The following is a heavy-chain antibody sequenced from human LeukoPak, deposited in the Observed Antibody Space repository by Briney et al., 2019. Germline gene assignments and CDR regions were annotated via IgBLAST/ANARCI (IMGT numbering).Heavy chain of an antibody. CDR2: IYTSGST. D-gene: IGHD3-22*01. J-gene: IGHJ6*02. CDR3: ARLGDSSGYYYVTNYYVMDV. CDR1: GGSISSYY. Sequence: PSETLSLTCTVSGGSISSYYWSWIRQPAGKGLEWIGRIYTSGSTNYNPSLKSRVTISVDTSKNQFSLKLSSVTAADTAVYYCARLGDSSGYYYVTNYYVMDVWGQGTTVTVSS. V-gene: IGHV4-4*07.